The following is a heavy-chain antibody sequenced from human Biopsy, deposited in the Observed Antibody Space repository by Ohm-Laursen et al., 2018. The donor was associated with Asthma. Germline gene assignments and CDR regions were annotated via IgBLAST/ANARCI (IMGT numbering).Heavy chain of an antibody. CDR3: ARDRGYCSGGTCPSWFDP. J-gene: IGHJ5*02. D-gene: IGHD2-15*01. CDR2: INPNSGDT. Sequence: ASVKVSCKASGYTLSNYAISWVRQAPGQGLEWMGRINPNSGDTKYAQRFQGRVTVTRDRSISTAYMELSRLRSDDTAVYYCARDRGYCSGGTCPSWFDPWGQGTLVIVSS. CDR1: GYTLSNYA. V-gene: IGHV1-2*06.